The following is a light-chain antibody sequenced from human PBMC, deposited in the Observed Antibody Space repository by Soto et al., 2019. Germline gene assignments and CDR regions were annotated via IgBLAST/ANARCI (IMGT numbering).Light chain of an antibody. CDR3: QSYDSSLSGYV. Sequence: QSALTQPPSVSGAPGQRVTISCTGSSSNIGAGYDVHWYQQLPGTAPKLLIYANTNRPSGVPGRFSGSKSGTSASLAITGLQAEDEADYYCQSYDSSLSGYVFGTGTKATV. CDR2: ANT. CDR1: SSNIGAGYD. J-gene: IGLJ1*01. V-gene: IGLV1-40*01.